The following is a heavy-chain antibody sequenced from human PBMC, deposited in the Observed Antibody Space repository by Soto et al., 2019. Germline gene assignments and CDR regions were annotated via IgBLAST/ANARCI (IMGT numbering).Heavy chain of an antibody. J-gene: IGHJ4*02. CDR1: GGSISSSTYY. D-gene: IGHD3-3*01. CDR3: ARLDATMGYYDFWSGFAVAY. CDR2: IYYAGNT. Sequence: LEILSLTCTVSGGSISSSTYYWGWIRQPPGKGLEWIGSIYYAGNTYYNPSLKSRVTISVDTSKNQFSLKLSSVTAADTAVYFCARLDATMGYYDFWSGFAVAYWGQGTLVTVSS. V-gene: IGHV4-39*01.